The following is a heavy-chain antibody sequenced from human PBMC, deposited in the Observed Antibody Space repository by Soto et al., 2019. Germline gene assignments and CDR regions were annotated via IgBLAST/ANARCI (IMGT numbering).Heavy chain of an antibody. CDR3: SSHSEGPIYDMDV. CDR2: IYPGDSDT. Sequence: GESLKISCKGSGYSFTSYWIGWVRQMPGKGLAWMGIIYPGDSDTRYSPSFQGQVTISADKSISTAYLQWSSLTAPDTAMYYCSSHSEGPIYDMDVWGQGTRVTVS. J-gene: IGHJ6*02. V-gene: IGHV5-51*01. CDR1: GYSFTSYW.